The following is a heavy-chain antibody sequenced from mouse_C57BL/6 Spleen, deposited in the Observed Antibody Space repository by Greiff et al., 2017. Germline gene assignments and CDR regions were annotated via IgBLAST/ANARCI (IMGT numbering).Heavy chain of an antibody. CDR2: IRSGSSTL. CDR3: ARRHGMDY. V-gene: IGHV5-17*01. CDR1: GFTFSDYG. J-gene: IGHJ4*01. D-gene: IGHD3-1*01. Sequence: VQLQQSGGGLVKPGGSLKLSCAASGFTFSDYGMHWVRQAPEKGLEWVAYIRSGSSTLYYADTVKGRFTISRDNAKNTLFLQMTSRRSEDTAMYYCARRHGMDYWGQGTSVTVAS.